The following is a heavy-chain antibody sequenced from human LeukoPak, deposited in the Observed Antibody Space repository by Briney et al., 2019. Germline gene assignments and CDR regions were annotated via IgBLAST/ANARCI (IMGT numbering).Heavy chain of an antibody. CDR3: AREIDQLLDLLPDYYYGMDV. CDR2: INAGNGNT. J-gene: IGHJ6*02. D-gene: IGHD2-2*02. CDR1: GYTFTSYA. Sequence: ASVKVSCKASGYTFTSYAMHWVRQAPGQRLEWMGWINAGNGNTKYSQKFQGRVTITRDTSASTAYMELSSLRSEDTAVYYCAREIDQLLDLLPDYYYGMDVWGQGTTVTVSS. V-gene: IGHV1-3*01.